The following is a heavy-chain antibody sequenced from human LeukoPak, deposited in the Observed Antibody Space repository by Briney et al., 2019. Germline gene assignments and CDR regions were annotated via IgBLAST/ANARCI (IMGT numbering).Heavy chain of an antibody. V-gene: IGHV3-48*03. CDR3: ARDGSKRDY. CDR2: LSSSGNTI. J-gene: IGHJ4*02. Sequence: GGSLRLSCTASEFTFSTYDINWVRQAPGKGLEWVSYLSSSGNTIYYTDSVKGRFTISRDNAKNSLYLQMNSLRAEDTAVYYCARDGSKRDYWGQGALVIVSS. D-gene: IGHD2-15*01. CDR1: EFTFSTYD.